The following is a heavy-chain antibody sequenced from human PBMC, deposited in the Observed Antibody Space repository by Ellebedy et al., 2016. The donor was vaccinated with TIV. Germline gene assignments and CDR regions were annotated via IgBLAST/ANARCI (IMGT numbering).Heavy chain of an antibody. V-gene: IGHV3-23*01. CDR2: ISGSGGST. CDR1: GFTFSSYA. Sequence: GGSLRLXXAASGFTFSSYAMSWVRQAPGKGLEWVSAISGSGGSTYYADSVKGRFTISRDNSKNTLYLQMNSLRAEDTAVYYCAKRKGSGWYYFDYWGQGTLVTVSS. J-gene: IGHJ4*02. CDR3: AKRKGSGWYYFDY. D-gene: IGHD6-19*01.